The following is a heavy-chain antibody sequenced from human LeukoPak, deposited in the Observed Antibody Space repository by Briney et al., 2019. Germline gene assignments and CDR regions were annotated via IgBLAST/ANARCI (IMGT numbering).Heavy chain of an antibody. D-gene: IGHD6-19*01. CDR3: AREGGSYSSGFFDY. CDR2: IYGSGTT. CDR1: GGSISSYY. J-gene: IGHJ4*02. V-gene: IGHV4-4*07. Sequence: SETLSLTCTVSGGSISSYYWSWIRQPAGRGLEWVGRIYGSGTTNYNPSLKSRVTISVDTSKNQFSLKLSSVTAADTAVYYCAREGGSYSSGFFDYWGQGTLVTVSS.